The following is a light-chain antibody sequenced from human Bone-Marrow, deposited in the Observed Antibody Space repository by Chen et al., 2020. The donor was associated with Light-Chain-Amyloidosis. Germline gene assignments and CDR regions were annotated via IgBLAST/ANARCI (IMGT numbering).Light chain of an antibody. CDR2: DVS. J-gene: IGLJ1*01. CDR3: CSYAGSYSLYV. CDR1: SSDVGGYDF. Sequence: QAALTQPRSVSGSPGQSVSISCTGTSSDVGGYDFVAWYQKHPVQAPKLMFYDVSKPPSGVPALFSGSKSGNTASLTISGLQADEEADYYCCSYAGSYSLYVFGGGTKVTVL. V-gene: IGLV2-11*01.